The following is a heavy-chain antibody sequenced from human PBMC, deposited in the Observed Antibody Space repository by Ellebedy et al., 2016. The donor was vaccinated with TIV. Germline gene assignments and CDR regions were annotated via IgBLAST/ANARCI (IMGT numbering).Heavy chain of an antibody. CDR1: GFIFSSYA. CDR3: VRANNYNNSWYERY. J-gene: IGHJ4*02. D-gene: IGHD6-13*01. CDR2: ISGRGGST. V-gene: IGHV3-23*01. Sequence: PGGSLRLSCAASGFIFSSYAMSWVRQAPGKGLEWVSTISGRGGSTYYAGSVKGRFTVSRDTSKNTLYLRVNSLRAEDTAVYYCVRANNYNNSWYERYWGQGTLVTVSP.